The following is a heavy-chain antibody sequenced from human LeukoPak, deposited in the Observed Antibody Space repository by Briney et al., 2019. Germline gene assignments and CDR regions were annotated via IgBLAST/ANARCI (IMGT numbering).Heavy chain of an antibody. CDR3: ETVTRLWRGFDH. CDR1: GGPISRYH. Sequence: SETETLLCTVSGGPISRYHGRGIRQPPEKGLEWIGEINHSGSTNYNPSLKSRVTISVDTSKNQFSLKLSSVTAADTAVYYFETVTRLWRGFDHWGQGTLVTVSS. D-gene: IGHD2-21*01. CDR2: INHSGST. V-gene: IGHV4-34*01. J-gene: IGHJ5*02.